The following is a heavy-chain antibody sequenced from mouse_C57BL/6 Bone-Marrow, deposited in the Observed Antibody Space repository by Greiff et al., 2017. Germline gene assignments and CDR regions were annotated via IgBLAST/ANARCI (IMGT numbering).Heavy chain of an antibody. CDR1: GYTFTSYW. V-gene: IGHV1-55*01. Sequence: VQLQQPGAELVKPGASVTMSCKASGYTFTSYWITWVKQRPGQGLEWIGDIYPTSGRTNYNEKFKSKAILTVDTSSNTAYMQLSSLTSEDSAVFYCARSGPLGRSFDYWGQGTTLTVSS. D-gene: IGHD4-1*01. J-gene: IGHJ2*01. CDR2: IYPTSGRT. CDR3: ARSGPLGRSFDY.